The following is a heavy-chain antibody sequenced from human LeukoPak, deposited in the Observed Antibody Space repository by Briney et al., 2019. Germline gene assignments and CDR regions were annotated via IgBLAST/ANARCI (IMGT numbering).Heavy chain of an antibody. V-gene: IGHV4-59*12. CDR1: GASISSYY. J-gene: IGHJ3*02. CDR3: ARDRYYYDSSGYYSDAFDI. CDR2: IYYNGNT. D-gene: IGHD3-22*01. Sequence: SETLSLTCTVSGASISSYYWSWIRQSPGKGLEWIGYIYYNGNTNYNPSLKGRVTISVDSSKNQFSLRLSSVTAADTAVYYCARDRYYYDSSGYYSDAFDIWGQGTMVTVSS.